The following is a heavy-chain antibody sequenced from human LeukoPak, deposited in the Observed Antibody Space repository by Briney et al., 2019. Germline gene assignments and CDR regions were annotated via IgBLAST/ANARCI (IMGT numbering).Heavy chain of an antibody. J-gene: IGHJ3*02. CDR3: AKDGPRYDAFDI. V-gene: IGHV3-30*02. Sequence: PGGSLRLSCAASGFTFSSYGMHWVRQAPGKGLEWVAVIWYDGSNKYYADSVKGRFTISRDNSKNTLYLQMNSLRAEDTAVYYCAKDGPRYDAFDIWGQGTMVTVSS. CDR2: IWYDGSNK. CDR1: GFTFSSYG.